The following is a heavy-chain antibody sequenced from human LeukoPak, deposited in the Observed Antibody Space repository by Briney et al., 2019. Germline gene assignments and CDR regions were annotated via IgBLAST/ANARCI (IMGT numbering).Heavy chain of an antibody. V-gene: IGHV3-48*01. J-gene: IGHJ3*02. CDR1: GFTFSSYS. CDR3: ARSGMDCSSTSCYLDAFDI. Sequence: GGSLRLSCAVSGFTFSSYSMNWVRQAPGKGLEWVSYISSSSSTIYYADSVKGRFTISRDNAKNSLYLQMNSLRAEDTAVYYCARSGMDCSSTSCYLDAFDIWGQGTMVTVSS. D-gene: IGHD2-2*01. CDR2: ISSSSSTI.